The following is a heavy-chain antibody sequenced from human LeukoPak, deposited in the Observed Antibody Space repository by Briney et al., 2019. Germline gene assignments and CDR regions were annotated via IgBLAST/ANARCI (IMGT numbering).Heavy chain of an antibody. CDR1: GYTFTSYD. CDR2: MNPNSGNT. J-gene: IGHJ4*02. Sequence: ASVKVSCKASGYTFTSYDINWVRQATGQGLEWMGWMNPNSGNTGYAQKFQGRVTITRNASISTAYMELSSLRSEDTAVYYCAKGLWDILVVPDAPFDYWGQGTLVTVSS. CDR3: AKGLWDILVVPDAPFDY. V-gene: IGHV1-8*03. D-gene: IGHD2-2*01.